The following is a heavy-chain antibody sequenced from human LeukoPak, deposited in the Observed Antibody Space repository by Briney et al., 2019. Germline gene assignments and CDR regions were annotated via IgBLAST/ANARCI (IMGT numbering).Heavy chain of an antibody. CDR1: GFTFSNYG. CDR3: ARDGNYYDSSGYDPGPFDY. CDR2: LSSSGGST. J-gene: IGHJ4*02. D-gene: IGHD3-22*01. V-gene: IGHV3-23*01. Sequence: GGSLRLSCAASGFTFSNYGMNWVRQAPGKGLEWVSALSSSGGSTYYADSVKGRFTISRDNSKNTLYLQMNSLRAEDTAVYYCARDGNYYDSSGYDPGPFDYWGQGTLVTVSS.